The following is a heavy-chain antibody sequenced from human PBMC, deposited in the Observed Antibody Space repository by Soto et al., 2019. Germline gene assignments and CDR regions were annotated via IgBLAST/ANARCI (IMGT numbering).Heavy chain of an antibody. J-gene: IGHJ6*02. D-gene: IGHD3-10*01. CDR1: GFPFSSYV. Sequence: GALRLSCAVSGFPFSSYVMTWVRQAPGKGLEWVSVISGGGGSTNYAESVKGRFTISRDNSENTLYLQMNSLRAEDTAVYYCAKAVTLVRGINPYSYGLDVWGQAIPVTVSS. CDR3: AKAVTLVRGINPYSYGLDV. V-gene: IGHV3-23*01. CDR2: ISGGGGST.